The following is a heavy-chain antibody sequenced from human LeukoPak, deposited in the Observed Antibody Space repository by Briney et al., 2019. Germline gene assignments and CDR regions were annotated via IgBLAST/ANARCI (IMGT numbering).Heavy chain of an antibody. D-gene: IGHD2-15*01. Sequence: ASAKVSCKASGYTFTSNYLHWLRQAPGQGLEWMGIINPSGGTTSYAQKFQGRVTMTRNTSISTAYMELSSLRSEDTAVYYCARGRIGRYCSGGSCYSGYNWFDPWGQGTLVTVSS. V-gene: IGHV1-46*01. CDR1: GYTFTSNY. J-gene: IGHJ5*02. CDR3: ARGRIGRYCSGGSCYSGYNWFDP. CDR2: INPSGGTT.